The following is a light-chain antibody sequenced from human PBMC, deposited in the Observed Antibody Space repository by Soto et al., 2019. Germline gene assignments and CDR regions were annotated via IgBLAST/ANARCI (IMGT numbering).Light chain of an antibody. CDR3: QQYNNWPG. V-gene: IGKV3D-15*01. Sequence: EIVMTQSPATLSVSPGETATLSCRASQSISSNLAWYQQKPGQAPRLLIYGASTRATGIPARFSGSGSGTEFTLTISSLQSEDFAVYYCQQYNNWPGFGPGTTVDIK. CDR2: GAS. J-gene: IGKJ3*01. CDR1: QSISSN.